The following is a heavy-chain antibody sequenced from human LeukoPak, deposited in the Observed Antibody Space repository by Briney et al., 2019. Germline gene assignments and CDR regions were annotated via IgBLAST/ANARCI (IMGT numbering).Heavy chain of an antibody. CDR3: ARCVTIFGVVIRSYYYMEV. V-gene: IGHV1-8*01. J-gene: IGHJ6*03. D-gene: IGHD3-3*01. Sequence: ASVKVSCKASGYTFTSYDINWVRQATGQGLEWMGWMNPNSGNTGYAQKFQGRVTMTRNTSISTAYMELSSLRSEDTAVYYCARCVTIFGVVIRSYYYMEVWRNGTTVTVS. CDR2: MNPNSGNT. CDR1: GYTFTSYD.